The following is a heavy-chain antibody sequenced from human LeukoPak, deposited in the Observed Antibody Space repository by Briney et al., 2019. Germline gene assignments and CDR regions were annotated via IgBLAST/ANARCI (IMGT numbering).Heavy chain of an antibody. V-gene: IGHV3-33*01. Sequence: GGSLRLSCAASGFTFSSYGMHWVRQAPGKGLEWVAVIWYDGSNKYYADSVKGRFTISRDNSKNTLYLQMNSLRAEDTAVYYCARTYLVGWYFDLWGRGTLVTVSS. CDR3: ARTYLVGWYFDL. D-gene: IGHD3-16*01. CDR1: GFTFSSYG. CDR2: IWYDGSNK. J-gene: IGHJ2*01.